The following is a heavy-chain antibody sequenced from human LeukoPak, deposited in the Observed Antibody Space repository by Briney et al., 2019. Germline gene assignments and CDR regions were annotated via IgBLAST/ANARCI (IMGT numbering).Heavy chain of an antibody. D-gene: IGHD5-18*01. CDR3: ARGRGYSYGSYFDY. J-gene: IGHJ4*02. V-gene: IGHV4-34*01. CDR1: GGSFSGYY. CDR2: INHSGST. Sequence: PSETLSFTCAVYGGSFSGYYWSWIRQPPGKGLEWIGEINHSGSTNYNPSLKSRVTISVDTSKNQFSLKLSSVTAADTAVYYCARGRGYSYGSYFDYWGRGTLVTVSS.